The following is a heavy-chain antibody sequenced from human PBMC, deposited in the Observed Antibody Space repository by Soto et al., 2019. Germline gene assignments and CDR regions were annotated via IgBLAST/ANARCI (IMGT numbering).Heavy chain of an antibody. Sequence: QVQLVESGGGVVQPGRSLRLSCAASGFSFNTFGIHWVRQAPGKGLEWVALITDDGRNKYFADSVKGRFTISRDNSNNILYLQRNCLTAEDTAVNYCTKAWGHGDYVFDFWGQGTLVIVSS. CDR3: TKAWGHGDYVFDF. CDR2: ITDDGRNK. V-gene: IGHV3-30*18. J-gene: IGHJ4*02. CDR1: GFSFNTFG. D-gene: IGHD4-17*01.